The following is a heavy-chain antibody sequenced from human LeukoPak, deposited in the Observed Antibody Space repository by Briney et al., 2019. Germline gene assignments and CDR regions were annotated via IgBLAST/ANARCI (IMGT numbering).Heavy chain of an antibody. D-gene: IGHD2-2*01. CDR3: GRYGGAYQLRLFES. J-gene: IGHJ3*02. CDR2: INHSGST. CDR1: GGSFSGYY. V-gene: IGHV4-34*01. Sequence: SETLSLTCAVYGGSFSGYYWSWIRQPPGKGLEWIGEINHSGSTNYNPSLKSRVTISLDTSKNQFFLMMSFVADAATALYYCGRYGGAYQLRLFESWGKGIMVTVSS.